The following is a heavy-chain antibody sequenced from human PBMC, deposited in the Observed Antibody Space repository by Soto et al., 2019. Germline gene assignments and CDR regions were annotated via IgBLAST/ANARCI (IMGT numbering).Heavy chain of an antibody. D-gene: IGHD4-4*01. V-gene: IGHV4-39*01. CDR2: IYYRGST. J-gene: IGHJ5*02. Sequence: PSETLSLTCAVSGGSISSGGYSCNWIRQPPGKGLQWIGNIYYRGSTNYNPSLKIPVTISVDTSKNQFSLKLSSVTAADTAVYYCARHWLQSWFDPWGQGTLVTVSS. CDR3: ARHWLQSWFDP. CDR1: GGSISSGGYS.